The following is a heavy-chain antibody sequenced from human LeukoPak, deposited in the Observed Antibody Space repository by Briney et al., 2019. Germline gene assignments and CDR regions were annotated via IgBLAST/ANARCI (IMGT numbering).Heavy chain of an antibody. J-gene: IGHJ5*02. Sequence: GGSLRLSCAASGFTVSSNYMSWVRQAPGKGLEWVSVIYSGGSTYYADSVKGRFTISRDNSKNTLYLQMNSLRAEDTAVYYCAKVGPVDTINWFDPWGQGTLVTVSS. V-gene: IGHV3-66*01. CDR3: AKVGPVDTINWFDP. CDR2: IYSGGST. D-gene: IGHD5-18*01. CDR1: GFTVSSNY.